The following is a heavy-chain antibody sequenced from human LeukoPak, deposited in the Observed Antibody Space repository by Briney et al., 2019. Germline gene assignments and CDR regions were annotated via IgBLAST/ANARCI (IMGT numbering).Heavy chain of an antibody. D-gene: IGHD6-19*01. CDR1: GFTFGIYA. CDR2: ISGSGGTT. CDR3: ARGHSSGWYYFDS. V-gene: IGHV3-23*01. Sequence: GGSLRLSCAVSGFTFGIYAMTWVRQAPGRGLEWVSTISGSGGTTHFADSVKGRFAISRDNSGSTLYLQMNSLRAEDTAVYWCARGHSSGWYYFDSWGQGTLVTVSS. J-gene: IGHJ4*02.